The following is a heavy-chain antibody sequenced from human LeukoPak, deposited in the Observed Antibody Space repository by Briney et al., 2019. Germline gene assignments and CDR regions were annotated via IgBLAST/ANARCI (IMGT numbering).Heavy chain of an antibody. CDR1: GGSFSGYY. D-gene: IGHD3-3*01. CDR3: ARTLLPAIFGVTYFDY. V-gene: IGHV4-34*01. J-gene: IGHJ4*02. Sequence: SETLSLTCAVYGGSFSGYYWSWIRQPPGKGLEWIGEINHSGSTNYNPSLKSRVTISVDTSKNQFSLKLSSVTAADTAVYYCARTLLPAIFGVTYFDYWGQGTLVTVST. CDR2: INHSGST.